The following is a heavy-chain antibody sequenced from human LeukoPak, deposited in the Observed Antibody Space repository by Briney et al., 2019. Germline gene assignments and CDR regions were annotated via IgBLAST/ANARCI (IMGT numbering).Heavy chain of an antibody. CDR1: GGSFSGYY. V-gene: IGHV4-34*01. CDR2: INHSGST. J-gene: IGHJ6*02. Sequence: SETLSLTCAVYGGSFSGYYWSWIRQPPGKGLEWIGEINHSGSTNYNPSLKSRVTISVDTSKNQFSLQFNSVTPEDTAVYYCARADYYSPMDVWGQGTTVTVS. CDR3: ARADYYSPMDV.